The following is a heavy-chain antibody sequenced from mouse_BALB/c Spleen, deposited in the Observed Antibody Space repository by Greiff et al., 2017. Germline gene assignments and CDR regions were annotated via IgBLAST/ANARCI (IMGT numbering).Heavy chain of an antibody. V-gene: IGHV2-3*01. CDR3: AKREDDDAMDY. J-gene: IGHJ4*01. D-gene: IGHD2-12*01. Sequence: VKVVESGPGLVAPSQSLSISCTVSGFSFTSYGVSWVRQPPGKGLEWLGVIWGDGSTNYHSALISRLSISKDNSKSQVFLKLNSLQTDDTATYYCAKREDDDAMDYWGQGTSVTVSS. CDR1: GFSFTSYG. CDR2: IWGDGST.